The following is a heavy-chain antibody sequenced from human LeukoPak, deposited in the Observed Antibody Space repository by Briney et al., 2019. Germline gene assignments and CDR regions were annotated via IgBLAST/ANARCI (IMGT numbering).Heavy chain of an antibody. Sequence: GGSLRLSCAASGFTFSRYWMHWVRQAPGKGLEWVAVISYDGSNEYYADSVKGRFTISRDNSKNTLFLQMNSLRPEDTAVYHCAKVALFSGYYPPFDYWGQGTLVTVSS. CDR2: ISYDGSNE. CDR1: GFTFSRYW. D-gene: IGHD3-22*01. J-gene: IGHJ4*02. V-gene: IGHV3-30*18. CDR3: AKVALFSGYYPPFDY.